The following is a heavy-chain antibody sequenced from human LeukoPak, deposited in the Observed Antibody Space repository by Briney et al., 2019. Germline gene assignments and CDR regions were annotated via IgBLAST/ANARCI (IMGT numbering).Heavy chain of an antibody. J-gene: IGHJ4*02. CDR1: GFTFSSYG. V-gene: IGHV3-21*01. CDR2: ISSSSSYI. CDR3: ARDQYYDFWSGYYLFDY. Sequence: GGSLRLSCAASGFTFSSYGMNWVRQAPGKGLEWVSSISSSSSYIYYADSVKGRFTISRDNAKNSLYLQMNSLRAEDTAVYYCARDQYYDFWSGYYLFDYWGQGTLVTVSS. D-gene: IGHD3-3*01.